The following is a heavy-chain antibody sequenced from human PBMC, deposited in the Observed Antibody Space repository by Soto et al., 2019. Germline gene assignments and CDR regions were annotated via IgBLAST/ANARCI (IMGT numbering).Heavy chain of an antibody. CDR2: INHSGST. Sequence: SETLSLTCAVYGGSFSGYYWSWIRQPPGKGLEWIGEINHSGSTNYNPSLKSRVTISVDTSKNQFSLKLSSVTAADTAVYYCASQSRYPILTGYYTYWGQGTLVTVSS. CDR1: GGSFSGYY. J-gene: IGHJ4*02. V-gene: IGHV4-34*01. D-gene: IGHD3-9*01. CDR3: ASQSRYPILTGYYTY.